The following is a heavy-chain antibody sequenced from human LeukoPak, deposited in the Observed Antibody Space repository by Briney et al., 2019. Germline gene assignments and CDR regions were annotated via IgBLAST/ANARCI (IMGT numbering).Heavy chain of an antibody. CDR2: INHSGST. D-gene: IGHD3-10*01. CDR3: AREGAMVRGEDTFDY. V-gene: IGHV4-34*01. CDR1: GGSFSDYY. J-gene: IGHJ4*02. Sequence: SETLSLTCAVYGGSFSDYYWSWIRQPPGKGLEWIGEINHSGSTNYNPSLKSRVTISVDTSKNQFSLKLSSVTAADTAVYYCAREGAMVRGEDTFDYWGQGTLVTVSS.